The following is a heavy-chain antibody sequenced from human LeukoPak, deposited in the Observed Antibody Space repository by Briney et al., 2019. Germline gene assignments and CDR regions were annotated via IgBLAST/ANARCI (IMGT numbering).Heavy chain of an antibody. V-gene: IGHV4-39*01. CDR1: GGSISSSSYY. D-gene: IGHD5-18*01. CDR3: ARHPGYSYGYYDY. J-gene: IGHJ4*02. CDR2: IYYSGST. Sequence: PSETLSFTCTVSGGSISSSSYYWGWIRQPPGKGLEWIGSIYYSGSTYYNPSLKSRVTISVDTSKNQFSLKLSSVTAADTAVYYCARHPGYSYGYYDYWGQGTLVTVSS.